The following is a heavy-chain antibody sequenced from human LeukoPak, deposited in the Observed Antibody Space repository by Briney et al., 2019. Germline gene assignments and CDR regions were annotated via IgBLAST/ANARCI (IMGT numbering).Heavy chain of an antibody. CDR2: IYYSGST. CDR3: ARVRINWGDFDY. J-gene: IGHJ4*02. CDR1: GGSVSSGSHY. D-gene: IGHD7-27*01. Sequence: SETLSLTCTVSGGSVSSGSHYWSWIRQPPGKRLEWIGYIYYSGSTNYNPSLKSRATISVDTSRNQFSLKLSSVTAADTAVYYCARVRINWGDFDYWGQGTLVTVSS. V-gene: IGHV4-61*01.